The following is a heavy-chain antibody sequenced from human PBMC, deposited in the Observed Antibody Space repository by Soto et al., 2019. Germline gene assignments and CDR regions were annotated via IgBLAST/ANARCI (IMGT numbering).Heavy chain of an antibody. D-gene: IGHD1-20*01. V-gene: IGHV4-34*01. CDR2: INHTGGT. CDR1: GGSVTGYY. J-gene: IGHJ4*02. Sequence: AEPLSLTCAVYGGSVTGYYSNWIRQPPGKVLEWIGEINHTGGTHYNPSLKSRVTMSVDTSKNQFSLRLSSVTAADTAIYYCVKDVLLTGTSHYWGQGTLVTVSS. CDR3: VKDVLLTGTSHY.